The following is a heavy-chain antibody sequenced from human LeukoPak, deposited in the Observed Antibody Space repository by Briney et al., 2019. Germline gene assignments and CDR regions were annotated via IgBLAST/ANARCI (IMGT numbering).Heavy chain of an antibody. CDR1: GFTFDDYA. D-gene: IGHD6-13*01. CDR2: ISWNSGSI. J-gene: IGHJ4*02. CDR3: AKAHSSSWSHYDY. Sequence: PGGSLRLSCAASGFTFDDYAMHWVRQAPGKGLEWVSGISWNSGSIGYADSVKGRFTISRDNAKNSLYLQMNSLRAEDTALYYRAKAHSSSWSHYDYWGQGTLVTVSS. V-gene: IGHV3-9*01.